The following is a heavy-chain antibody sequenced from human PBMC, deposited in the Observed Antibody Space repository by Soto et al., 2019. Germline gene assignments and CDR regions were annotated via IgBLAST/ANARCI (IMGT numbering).Heavy chain of an antibody. V-gene: IGHV3-11*01. Sequence: GSLRLSCAASGLTFSDSYMSWVRQAPGKGLEWVSYISSSDSIIYYSDSVKGRFIISRDNAKNSLYLQMNSLRAEDTAVYYCTRDLGYYDSSGYFDYWGQGTLVTVSS. J-gene: IGHJ4*02. CDR3: TRDLGYYDSSGYFDY. CDR1: GLTFSDSY. CDR2: ISSSDSII. D-gene: IGHD3-22*01.